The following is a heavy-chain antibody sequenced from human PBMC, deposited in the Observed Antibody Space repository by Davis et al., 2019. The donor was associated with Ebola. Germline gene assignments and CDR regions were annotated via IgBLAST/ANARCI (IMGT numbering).Heavy chain of an antibody. CDR1: GFPFSSYT. CDR2: INHSGST. J-gene: IGHJ5*02. D-gene: IGHD3-22*01. Sequence: MPGGSLRLSCAASGFPFSSYTMNWVRQAPGKGLEWIGEINHSGSTNYNPSLKSRVTISVDTSKNQFSLKLSSVTAADTAVYYCATSLWYDSDVNWFDPWGQGTLVTVSS. V-gene: IGHV4-34*01. CDR3: ATSLWYDSDVNWFDP.